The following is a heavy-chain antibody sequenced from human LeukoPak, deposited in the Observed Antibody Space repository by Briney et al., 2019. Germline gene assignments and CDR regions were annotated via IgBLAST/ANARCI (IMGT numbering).Heavy chain of an antibody. V-gene: IGHV4-34*01. CDR2: INHSGST. D-gene: IGHD3-16*01. Sequence: SETLSLACAVYGGSFSGYYWSWIRQPPGKGLEWIGEINHSGSTNYNLSLKSRVTISVDTSKNQFSLKLSSVTAADTAVYYCARVAWGPFDYWGQGTLVTVSS. J-gene: IGHJ4*02. CDR3: ARVAWGPFDY. CDR1: GGSFSGYY.